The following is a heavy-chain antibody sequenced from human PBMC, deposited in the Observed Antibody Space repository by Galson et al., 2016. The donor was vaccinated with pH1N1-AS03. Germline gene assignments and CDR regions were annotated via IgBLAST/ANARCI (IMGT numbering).Heavy chain of an antibody. CDR3: PREVPSGPREVQGLQNYGMDV. J-gene: IGHJ6*02. Sequence: SVKVSCKASGGIFSNHAISWVRQAPGQGLEWMGGIIPMLGTANYAQKFQGRVTITADESTRTAYMELSSLTSEDTAVYYCPREVPSGPREVQGLQNYGMDVWGQGTTVTVSS. CDR1: GGIFSNHA. CDR2: IIPMLGTA. V-gene: IGHV1-69*13.